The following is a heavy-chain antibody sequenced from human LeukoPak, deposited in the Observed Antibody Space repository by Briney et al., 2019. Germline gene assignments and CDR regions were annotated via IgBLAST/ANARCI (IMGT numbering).Heavy chain of an antibody. J-gene: IGHJ3*02. V-gene: IGHV7-4-1*02. CDR3: AARRRDGSYLLGAFDI. Sequence: ASVKVSCKASGYTFTSYAMNWVRQAPGHELEWMGWINTNTENPTYAQGFTGRFVFSLDTSVSTAYLQISSLKAEDTAVYYCAARRRDGSYLLGAFDIWAKGQWSPSLQ. CDR2: INTNTENP. CDR1: GYTFTSYA. D-gene: IGHD1-26*01.